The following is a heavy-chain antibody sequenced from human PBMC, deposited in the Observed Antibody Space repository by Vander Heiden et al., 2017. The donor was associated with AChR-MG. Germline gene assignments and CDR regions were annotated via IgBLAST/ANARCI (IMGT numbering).Heavy chain of an antibody. CDR2: ISSSSSYI. CDR3: VRDLKGSGSN. D-gene: IGHD3-10*01. V-gene: IGHV3-21*01. CDR1: GFTFSSYS. J-gene: IGHJ1*01. Sequence: EVQLVAFGGGLVKRGGSLRLSCAAFGFTFSSYSMNWVRQAPGKGLEWVSAISSSSSYIDDADSVKGRFTISRDNAKNSLYLNMKSLRAEDTAVYYGVRDLKGSGSNWGQGTLVTVSS.